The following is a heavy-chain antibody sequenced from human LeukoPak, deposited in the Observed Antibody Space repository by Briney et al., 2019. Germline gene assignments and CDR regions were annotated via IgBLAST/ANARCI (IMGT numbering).Heavy chain of an antibody. CDR3: ARDDCSGGSCYSWVYYYYGMDV. V-gene: IGHV3-33*01. D-gene: IGHD2-15*01. CDR1: GFSFSAYG. Sequence: GGSLRLSCAASGFSFSAYGVHWVRQAPGKGLEWVAVIWYDGSSKDYADSVKGRFTISRDNSKNTLYLQMNSLRAEDTAVYYCARDDCSGGSCYSWVYYYYGMDVWGQGTTVTVSS. CDR2: IWYDGSSK. J-gene: IGHJ6*02.